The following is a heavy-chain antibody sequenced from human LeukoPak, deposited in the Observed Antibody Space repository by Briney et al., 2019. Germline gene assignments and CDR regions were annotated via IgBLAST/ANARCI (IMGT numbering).Heavy chain of an antibody. CDR2: IRSKANSYAT. Sequence: GGSLRLSCAASGFTFSGSAMHWVRQASGKGLEWVGRIRSKANSYATAYAASVKGRFTISRDDSKNTAYLKMNSLKTEDTAVYYCTLRDSSGYPFDYWGQGTLVTVSS. D-gene: IGHD3-22*01. V-gene: IGHV3-73*01. CDR3: TLRDSSGYPFDY. CDR1: GFTFSGSA. J-gene: IGHJ4*02.